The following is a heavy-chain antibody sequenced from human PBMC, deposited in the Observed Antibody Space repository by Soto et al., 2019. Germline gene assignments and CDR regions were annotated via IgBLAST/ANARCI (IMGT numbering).Heavy chain of an antibody. D-gene: IGHD3-3*01. Sequence: GGSLRLSCAASGFTLSSYEMNWVRQAPGKGLEWVSYISSSGSTIYYADSMKGRFTISRDNAKNSLYLQMNSLRAEDTAVYYCVVLAVLACGQRTLVTVSS. CDR3: VVLAVLA. V-gene: IGHV3-48*03. CDR2: ISSSGSTI. CDR1: GFTLSSYE. J-gene: IGHJ5*02.